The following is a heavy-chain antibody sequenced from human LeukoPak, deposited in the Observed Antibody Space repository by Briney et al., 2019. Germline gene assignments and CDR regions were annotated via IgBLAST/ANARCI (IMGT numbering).Heavy chain of an antibody. CDR3: AKDRSSGWYTTLDY. CDR1: GFTFSSYA. CDR2: VSGSGGNT. D-gene: IGHD6-19*01. J-gene: IGHJ4*02. V-gene: IGHV3-23*01. Sequence: PGGSLRLSCAASGFTFSSYAITWVRQAPGKGLEWVSAVSGSGGNTSYADSVKDRFTISRDNSKNTLYLQMNSLRAEDTAVYYCAKDRSSGWYTTLDYWGQGVLVTVSS.